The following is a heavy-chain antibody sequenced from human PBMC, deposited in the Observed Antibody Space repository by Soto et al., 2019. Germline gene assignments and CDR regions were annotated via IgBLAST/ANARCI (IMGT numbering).Heavy chain of an antibody. CDR2: IYFNGRT. V-gene: IGHV4-39*01. CDR3: ARSLMDV. Sequence: QMQLQESGPGLVKPSETLSLTCTVSGGSSRESGFYWGWIRQPPGKGLEWIGSIYFNGRTYHNPSLKSRVTLSLDASKNPFSLKLISVTAADTAVYYCARSLMDVWGKGTTVTVSS. CDR1: GGSSRESGFY. J-gene: IGHJ6*03.